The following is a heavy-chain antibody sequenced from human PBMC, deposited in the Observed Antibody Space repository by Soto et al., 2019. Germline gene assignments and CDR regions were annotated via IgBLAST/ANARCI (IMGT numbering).Heavy chain of an antibody. Sequence: QLQLQESGPGLVKPSETLSLTCTVSGGSISSGSYYWGWIRQPPGKGLEWIGTIYYTGSTYYNPSPKSRVTISVDTSKNQFSLKLSSVTAADTAVYFCTRRLRFLETVDYWGQGTLVTVSS. V-gene: IGHV4-39*01. CDR1: GGSISSGSYY. CDR2: IYYTGST. CDR3: TRRLRFLETVDY. J-gene: IGHJ4*02. D-gene: IGHD3-3*01.